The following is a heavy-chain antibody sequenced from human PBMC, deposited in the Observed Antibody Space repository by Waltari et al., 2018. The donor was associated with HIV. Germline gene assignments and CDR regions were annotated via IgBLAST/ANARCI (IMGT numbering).Heavy chain of an antibody. CDR3: ARDGRINY. D-gene: IGHD2-15*01. CDR1: GFSFSHYW. V-gene: IGHV3-7*01. CDR2: IGQDGNVK. Sequence: EVQLVVSGGGLVQPGGSLRLSCVASGFSFSHYWMTWVRQAPGKGPECVAIIGQDGNVKTYLGSVRGRFTISRDNANSSVFLLMNSLRVEDTAVYYCARDGRINYWGQGTLVTVSS. J-gene: IGHJ4*02.